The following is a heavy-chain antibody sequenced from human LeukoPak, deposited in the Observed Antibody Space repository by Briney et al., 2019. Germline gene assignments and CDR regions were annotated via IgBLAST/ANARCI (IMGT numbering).Heavy chain of an antibody. V-gene: IGHV3-7*01. J-gene: IGHJ4*02. Sequence: GGSLRLSCAASGFSFSTYWMSWVRQTPEKGLEFVANIDQGGSVRDYMDSLKGRCTISRDNAKKSLYLEINSLRADDTAVYYCARDPESSSFDLWGRGALVTVSS. CDR3: ARDPESSSFDL. CDR2: IDQGGSVR. CDR1: GFSFSTYW. D-gene: IGHD6-13*01.